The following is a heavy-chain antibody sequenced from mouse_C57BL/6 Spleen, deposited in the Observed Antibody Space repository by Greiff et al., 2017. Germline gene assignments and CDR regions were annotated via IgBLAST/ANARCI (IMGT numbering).Heavy chain of an antibody. CDR3: ARMRTGTGYYAMDY. D-gene: IGHD4-1*01. CDR2: IYPGSGNT. CDR1: GYSFTSYY. V-gene: IGHV1-66*01. J-gene: IGHJ4*01. Sequence: QVQLQQSGPELVKPGASVKISCKASGYSFTSYYIHWVKQRPGQGLEWIGWIYPGSGNTKYNEKFKGKATLTADTSSSTAYMQLSSLTSEDSAVYYCARMRTGTGYYAMDYWGQGTSVTVSS.